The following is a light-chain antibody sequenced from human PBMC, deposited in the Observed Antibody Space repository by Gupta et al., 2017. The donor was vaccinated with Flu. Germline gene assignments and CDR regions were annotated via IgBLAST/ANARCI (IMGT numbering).Light chain of an antibody. CDR1: QSIYIW. Sequence: DIQMTQSSSTLFASVGDRVNINCRASQSIYIWLAWYQQKTGKVPKLLNYKASTLEIGVPSRFSGSGSGTEFTLTINSLQPDDSATYYCHRNDSLWTFGQGTKVEIK. V-gene: IGKV1-5*03. J-gene: IGKJ1*01. CDR2: KAS. CDR3: HRNDSLWT.